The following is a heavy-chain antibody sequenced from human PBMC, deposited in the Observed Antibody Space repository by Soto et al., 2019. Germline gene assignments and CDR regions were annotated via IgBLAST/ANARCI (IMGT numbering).Heavy chain of an antibody. CDR1: GGSITSGGSF. J-gene: IGHJ5*02. D-gene: IGHD2-15*01. V-gene: IGHV4-31*03. CDR2: IGYSGAT. Sequence: SETLSLTCTVSGGSITSGGSFWSWIRQHPGKGPEWIAFIGYSGATSYNPSLASRVTISADTYKSQFSLNLRSVTAADTAGYYCARGGASSKWVAPWRQGTMGTSPQ. CDR3: ARGGASSKWVAP.